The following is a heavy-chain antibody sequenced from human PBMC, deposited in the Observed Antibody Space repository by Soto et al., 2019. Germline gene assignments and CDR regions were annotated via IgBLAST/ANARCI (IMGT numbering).Heavy chain of an antibody. CDR2: IYYSGST. J-gene: IGHJ6*02. Sequence: SETLSLTCTLSGGPISSGSYYWGWVRQPPGKGLEWIGSIYYSGSTYYTPSLKSRVTISVDTSKNQFSLKLSSVTAADTAVYYCACIFSGGYGYGFYYYGMDVWGQGTTVT. CDR3: ACIFSGGYGYGFYYYGMDV. D-gene: IGHD5-18*01. V-gene: IGHV4-39*01. CDR1: GGPISSGSYY.